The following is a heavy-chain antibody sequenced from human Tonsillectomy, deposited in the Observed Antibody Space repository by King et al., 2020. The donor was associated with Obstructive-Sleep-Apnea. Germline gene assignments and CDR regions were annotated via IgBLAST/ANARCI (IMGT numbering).Heavy chain of an antibody. CDR2: IYPGDSET. V-gene: IGHV5-51*01. D-gene: IGHD6-13*01. J-gene: IGHJ4*02. CDR1: GYSFTSYW. Sequence: DEQLVQSGAEVKKPGECLKISCKGSGYSFTSYWIGWGRQRPGKGLEWMGIIYPGDSETRYSPSFQGQVTLSADKSISTAYLQWSSLEASDTAMYYCARSSGTAASLLFGWGQGTLVTVSS. CDR3: ARSSGTAASLLFG.